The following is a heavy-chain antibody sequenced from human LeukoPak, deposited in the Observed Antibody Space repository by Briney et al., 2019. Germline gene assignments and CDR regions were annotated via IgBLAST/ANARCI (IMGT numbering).Heavy chain of an antibody. CDR2: IYYSGST. CDR3: ARGSVAGVYYFDY. V-gene: IGHV4-39*07. Sequence: SETLSLTCTVSGGSISSSSYSWGWIRQPPGKGLEWIGSIYYSGSTYYNPSLKSRVTISVDTSKNQFSLKLSSVTAADTAVYYCARGSVAGVYYFDYWGQGTLVTVSS. J-gene: IGHJ4*02. D-gene: IGHD6-19*01. CDR1: GGSISSSSYS.